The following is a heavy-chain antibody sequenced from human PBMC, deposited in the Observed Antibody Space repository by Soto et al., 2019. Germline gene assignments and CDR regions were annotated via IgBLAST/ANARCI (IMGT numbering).Heavy chain of an antibody. J-gene: IGHJ4*02. V-gene: IGHV4-61*01. Sequence: QVQLQESGPGLVKPSETLSLTCTVSGGSVSSGSYYWSWIRQPPGKGLEWIGYIYYSGSTNYNPSPTSRVTISVDTSKNQFSLKLSSVTAADTAVYYCARDSMMQPLAHYWGQGTLVTVSS. D-gene: IGHD6-13*01. CDR1: GGSVSSGSYY. CDR2: IYYSGST. CDR3: ARDSMMQPLAHY.